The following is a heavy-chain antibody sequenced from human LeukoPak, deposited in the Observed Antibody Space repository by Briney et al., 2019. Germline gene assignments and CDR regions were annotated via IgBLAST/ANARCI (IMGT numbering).Heavy chain of an antibody. CDR2: INHSGST. D-gene: IGHD2-2*01. CDR1: GGSISSSSYY. V-gene: IGHV4-39*07. J-gene: IGHJ4*02. Sequence: PSETLSLTCTVSGGSISSSSYYWSWIRQPPGKGLEWTGEINHSGSTNYNPELKSRVTISVDTSKNQFSLKLSSVTAADTAVYYCARGLSVVVPAALNDWGQGTLVTVSS. CDR3: ARGLSVVVPAALND.